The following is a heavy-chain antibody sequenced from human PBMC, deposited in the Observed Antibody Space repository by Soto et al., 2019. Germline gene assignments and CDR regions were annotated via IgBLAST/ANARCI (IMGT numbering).Heavy chain of an antibody. CDR1: GFSVSADY. CDR2: IHGGGNT. D-gene: IGHD3-16*02. Sequence: EVRLVETGGGLIQPGGSLRLSCVASGFSVSADYMTWIRQAPGKGLEWVSVIHGGGNTYYADSVKGRFTISRDNSKNTVHLQRESLRGEETVLYYCARARYEYLWGNYRSTGKFDSWGQGALVTVSS. CDR3: ARARYEYLWGNYRSTGKFDS. J-gene: IGHJ4*02. V-gene: IGHV3-53*02.